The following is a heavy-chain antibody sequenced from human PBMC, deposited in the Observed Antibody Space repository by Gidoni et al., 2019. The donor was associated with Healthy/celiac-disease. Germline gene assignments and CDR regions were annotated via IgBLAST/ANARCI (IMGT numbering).Heavy chain of an antibody. CDR1: GFPFSSYA. CDR2: ISGSGGST. D-gene: IGHD5-18*01. V-gene: IGHV3-23*01. Sequence: EVQLLESGGGLVQPGGSLRLSCAASGFPFSSYAMSWVRQAPGKGLEWVSAISGSGGSTYYADSVKGRFTISRDNSKNTLYLQMNSLRAEDTAVYYCAKDLRDTAMVYYYYGMDVWGQGTTVTVSS. CDR3: AKDLRDTAMVYYYYGMDV. J-gene: IGHJ6*02.